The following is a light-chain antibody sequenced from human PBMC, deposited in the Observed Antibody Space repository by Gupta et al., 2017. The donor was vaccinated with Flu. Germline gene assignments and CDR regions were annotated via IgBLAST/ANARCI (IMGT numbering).Light chain of an antibody. V-gene: IGLV1-40*01. CDR3: QSYDSSLSGVV. J-gene: IGLJ2*01. CDR1: SSNIGAGYD. Sequence: QSVLTQPPSVSGAPGQRFPIPCTGSSSNIGAGYDVHWYQQLPGTAPKLLIYGNSNRPSGVPDRFSGSKSGTSASLAITGLQAEDEADYYCQSYDSSLSGVVFGGGTKLTVL. CDR2: GNS.